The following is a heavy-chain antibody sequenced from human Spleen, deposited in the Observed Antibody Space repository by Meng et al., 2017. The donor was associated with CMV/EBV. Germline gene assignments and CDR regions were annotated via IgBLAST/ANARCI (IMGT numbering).Heavy chain of an antibody. Sequence: YTCTTYGISWVRQAPGQGLEWMGWISAYNGNTNYAQKVRGRVTLTIDTSTSTAYMELRSLRSDDTAMYYCARDSAGTISGVVYYFFDYWGQGTLVTVSS. CDR1: YTCTTYG. CDR2: ISAYNGNT. V-gene: IGHV1-18*01. J-gene: IGHJ4*02. CDR3: ARDSAGTISGVVYYFFDY. D-gene: IGHD3-3*01.